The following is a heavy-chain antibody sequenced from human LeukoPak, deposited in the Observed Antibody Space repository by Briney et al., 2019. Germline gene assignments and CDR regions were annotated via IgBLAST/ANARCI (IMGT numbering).Heavy chain of an antibody. CDR2: INVGNGNT. J-gene: IGHJ3*02. D-gene: IGHD3-3*01. CDR1: GYTFTNYA. CDR3: ARDLWVFGVVPDAFDI. Sequence: GASVKVSCKASGYTFTNYAMHWVRQAPGQRLEWMGWINVGNGNTKYSQEFQGRVTITRDTSASTAYMELRSLRSDDTAVYYCARDLWVFGVVPDAFDIWGQGTMVTVSS. V-gene: IGHV1-3*01.